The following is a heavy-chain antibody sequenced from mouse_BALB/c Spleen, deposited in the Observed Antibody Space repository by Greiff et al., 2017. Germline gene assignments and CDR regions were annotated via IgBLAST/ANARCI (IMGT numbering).Heavy chain of an antibody. V-gene: IGHV2-9*02. J-gene: IGHJ2*01. CDR2: IWAGGST. CDR1: GFSLTSYG. Sequence: VQLVESGPGLVAPSQSLSITCTVSGFSLTSYGVHWVRQPPGKGLEWLGVIWAGGSTNYNSALMSRLSISKDNSKSQVFLKMNSLQTDDTAMYCCAREGDGYSFDYWGQGTTLTVSS. D-gene: IGHD2-3*01. CDR3: AREGDGYSFDY.